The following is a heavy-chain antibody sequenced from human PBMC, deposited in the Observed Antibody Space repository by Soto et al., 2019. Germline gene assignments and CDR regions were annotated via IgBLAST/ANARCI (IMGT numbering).Heavy chain of an antibody. CDR3: ASLSGAGGDY. J-gene: IGHJ4*02. V-gene: IGHV4-30-2*01. CDR1: GGSISSGGYS. Sequence: QLQLQESGSGLVKPSQTLSLTCAVSGGSISSGGYSWSWIRQPPGKGLEWIGYIYHSGSTYYNPSLTSGVTISVDRSKNQFSLKLSSVTAADTAVYYCASLSGAGGDYWGQGTLVTVSS. D-gene: IGHD7-27*01. CDR2: IYHSGST.